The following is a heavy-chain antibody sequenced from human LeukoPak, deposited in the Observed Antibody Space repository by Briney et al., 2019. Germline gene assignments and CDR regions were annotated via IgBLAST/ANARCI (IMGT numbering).Heavy chain of an antibody. D-gene: IGHD6-19*01. CDR1: GFTFSSYA. Sequence: PGGSLRLSRAASGFTFSSYAMTWVRQAPGQGLEWVSAISASGGNTYYADSVKGRFTISRDNSKYTLYLQINSLRAEDTAVYYCAKDSTGVAATDYWGQGTLVTVSS. CDR2: ISASGGNT. J-gene: IGHJ4*02. V-gene: IGHV3-23*01. CDR3: AKDSTGVAATDY.